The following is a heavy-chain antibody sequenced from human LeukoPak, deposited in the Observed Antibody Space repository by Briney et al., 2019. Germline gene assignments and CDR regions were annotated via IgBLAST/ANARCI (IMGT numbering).Heavy chain of an antibody. D-gene: IGHD4-17*01. Sequence: GGSLRLSCAASGFTFSDYWVNWVRQAPGKGLEWVANIKQDGSEQYYLDSVKGRFIISRDNAKNSLHLLMNSLRAEDTAVYHCARSVGGDYEGLNLDFWGQGTLVTVSS. V-gene: IGHV3-7*01. J-gene: IGHJ4*02. CDR3: ARSVGGDYEGLNLDF. CDR1: GFTFSDYW. CDR2: IKQDGSEQ.